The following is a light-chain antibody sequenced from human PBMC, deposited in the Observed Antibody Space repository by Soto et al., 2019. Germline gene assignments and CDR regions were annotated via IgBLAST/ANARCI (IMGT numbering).Light chain of an antibody. CDR2: LNSDGSH. Sequence: QTVVTQSPSASASLGASVKLTCTLSSGHSSYAIAWHQQQPEKGPRYLMKLNSDGSHSKGDGIPDRFSGSSSGAERYLTISSLQSEDEADYYCQTWGSPWVFGGGTKVTVL. J-gene: IGLJ3*02. CDR3: QTWGSPWV. V-gene: IGLV4-69*01. CDR1: SGHSSYA.